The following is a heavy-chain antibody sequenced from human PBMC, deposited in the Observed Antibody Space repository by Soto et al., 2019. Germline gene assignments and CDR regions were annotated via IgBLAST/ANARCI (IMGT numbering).Heavy chain of an antibody. J-gene: IGHJ3*02. CDR1: GCTFTSYD. Sequence: ASVKVSCKASGCTFTSYDSSWVRQATGQGLEWMGWMNPNSGNTGYAQKFQGRVTMTRNTSIGTAYMELSSLRSEDTAVYYCPRGVRYGSDWEAFDIRGQGTMVTVSS. V-gene: IGHV1-8*01. D-gene: IGHD3-10*01. CDR3: PRGVRYGSDWEAFDI. CDR2: MNPNSGNT.